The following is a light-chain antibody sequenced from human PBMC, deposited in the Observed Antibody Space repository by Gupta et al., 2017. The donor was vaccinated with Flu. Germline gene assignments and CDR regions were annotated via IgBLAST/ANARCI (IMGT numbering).Light chain of an antibody. V-gene: IGKV1-17*01. J-gene: IGKJ2*01. CDR3: RDKNSDAFT. Sequence: QSGVPSRFSGSGSGTELTLTITSLQPDDCATYYCRDKNSDAFTFGQGTKVEIK.